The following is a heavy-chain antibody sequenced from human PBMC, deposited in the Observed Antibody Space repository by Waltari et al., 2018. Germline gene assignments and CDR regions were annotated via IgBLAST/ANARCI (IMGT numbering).Heavy chain of an antibody. D-gene: IGHD1-1*01. CDR2: IYYSGST. J-gene: IGHJ3*02. CDR3: ARPLSHFGQPHPTGGAFDI. Sequence: QLQLQESGPGLVKPSETLSLTCTVSGGSLSSSSYHWGWIRQPPGKGLEGIGSIYYSGSTYYTPSLKSRVTISVDTSKNQFSLKLSSVTAADTAVYYCARPLSHFGQPHPTGGAFDIWGQGTMVTVSS. V-gene: IGHV4-39*01. CDR1: GGSLSSSSYH.